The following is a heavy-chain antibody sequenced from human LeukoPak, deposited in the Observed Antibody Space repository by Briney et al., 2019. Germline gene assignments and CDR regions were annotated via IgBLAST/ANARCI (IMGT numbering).Heavy chain of an antibody. Sequence: GGSLRLSCAASGFTVSSNYMSWVRQAPGKGLEWVSVSYSGGSTYYADSVKGRFTISRDNSKNTLFLQMNSLRAEDTAVYYCARDSPRERTAAAHAEYFQHWGQGTLVTVSS. V-gene: IGHV3-53*01. J-gene: IGHJ1*01. CDR3: ARDSPRERTAAAHAEYFQH. CDR1: GFTVSSNY. D-gene: IGHD6-13*01. CDR2: SYSGGST.